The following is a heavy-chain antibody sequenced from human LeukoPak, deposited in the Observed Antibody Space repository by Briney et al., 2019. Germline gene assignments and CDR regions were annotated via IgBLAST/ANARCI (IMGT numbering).Heavy chain of an antibody. CDR2: INHSGST. CDR3: ARGRIVVVPAAILLRIAVAYSFDY. V-gene: IGHV4-34*01. CDR1: GGSFSGYY. Sequence: SETLSLTCAVYGGSFSGYYWSWIRQPPGKGLEWIGEINHSGSTNYNPSLKSRVTISVDTSKNQFSLKLSSVTAADTAVYYCARGRIVVVPAAILLRIAVAYSFDYWGQGTLVTVSP. D-gene: IGHD2-2*02. J-gene: IGHJ4*02.